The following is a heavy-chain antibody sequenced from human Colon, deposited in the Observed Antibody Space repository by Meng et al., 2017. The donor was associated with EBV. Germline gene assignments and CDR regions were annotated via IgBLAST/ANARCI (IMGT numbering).Heavy chain of an antibody. J-gene: IGHJ4*02. V-gene: IGHV3-74*01. D-gene: IGHD2-8*02. Sequence: EVQLVESXXAVGWXGGSLRLSSAASGFTFSSSGMHWVRQAPGKGLVWVSRINEDGATTTYADSVEGRFTIFRDNAKNTLYLQMNSLRAEDTAVYYCSRDLVGSDDYWGQGTLVTVSS. CDR1: GFTFSSSG. CDR2: INEDGATT. CDR3: SRDLVGSDDY.